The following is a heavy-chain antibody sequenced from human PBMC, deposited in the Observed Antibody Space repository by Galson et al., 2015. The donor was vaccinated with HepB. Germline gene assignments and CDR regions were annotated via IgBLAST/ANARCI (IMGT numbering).Heavy chain of an antibody. J-gene: IGHJ4*02. D-gene: IGHD4-17*01. Sequence: SLRLSCAASGFTFSDYYMSWIRQAPGKGLEWVSYISHSTLYTNYADSVKGRITISRDNPRNSMYLQLNSLRAEDTAVYYCARVADVDYGDHSHFDFWGQGTLVTVSS. V-gene: IGHV3-11*06. CDR1: GFTFSDYY. CDR2: ISHSTLYT. CDR3: ARVADVDYGDHSHFDF.